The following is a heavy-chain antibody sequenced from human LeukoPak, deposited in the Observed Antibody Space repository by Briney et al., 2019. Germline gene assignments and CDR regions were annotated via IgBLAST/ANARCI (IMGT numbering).Heavy chain of an antibody. CDR2: IKEDGSEK. D-gene: IGHD3-9*01. CDR1: GFTFSGYW. Sequence: GGSLRLSCAVSGFTFSGYWMSWVRQAPGKGLEWVANIKEDGSEKYYVDSVKGRFTISRDNAKKSLYLQMDSLRAEDTAVYYCATHGYSELRYFDWSTNEWGQGTLVTVSS. CDR3: ATHGYSELRYFDWSTNE. V-gene: IGHV3-7*01. J-gene: IGHJ4*02.